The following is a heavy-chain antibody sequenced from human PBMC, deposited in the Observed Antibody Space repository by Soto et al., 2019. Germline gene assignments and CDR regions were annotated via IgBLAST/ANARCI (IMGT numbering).Heavy chain of an antibody. CDR3: ARESGSYLSAYHSY. V-gene: IGHV3-30*03. CDR1: GFTFSSYG. Sequence: PGGSLRLSCAASGFTFSSYGMHWVRQAPGKGLEWVAVISYDVSDKYYADSVKGRFTISRDNSKNTLYLQMNSLRAEDTAVYYCARESGSYLSAYHSYSGQGTLVTVSS. J-gene: IGHJ4*02. D-gene: IGHD1-26*01. CDR2: ISYDVSDK.